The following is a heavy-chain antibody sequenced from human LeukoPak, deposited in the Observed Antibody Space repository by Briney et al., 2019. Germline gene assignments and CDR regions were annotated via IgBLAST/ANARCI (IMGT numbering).Heavy chain of an antibody. D-gene: IGHD6-13*01. CDR1: GGSFSGYY. J-gene: IGHJ4*02. CDR3: ASGSSSWTTFDY. Sequence: KPSETLSLTCAVYGGSFSGYYWSWIRQPAGKGLEWIGRIYTSGNTNYSPSLKSRVTMSVDKSKNQISLKLSSVAAADTAVYYCASGSSSWTTFDYWGQGTLVTVSS. V-gene: IGHV4-59*10. CDR2: IYTSGNT.